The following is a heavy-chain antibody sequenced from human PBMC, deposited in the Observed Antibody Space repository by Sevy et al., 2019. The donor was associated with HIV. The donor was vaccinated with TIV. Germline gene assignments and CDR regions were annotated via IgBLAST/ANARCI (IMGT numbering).Heavy chain of an antibody. J-gene: IGHJ6*02. V-gene: IGHV4-34*01. CDR3: ARGRVTMVRGVKYYYYGMDV. Sequence: SETLSLTCAVYGGSFSGYYWSWIRQPPGKGLEWIGEINHSGSTNYNPSLKSRVTISVDTSKNQFSLKLSSVTAADTAVYYCARGRVTMVRGVKYYYYGMDVWAQGTTVTVSS. D-gene: IGHD3-10*01. CDR2: INHSGST. CDR1: GGSFSGYY.